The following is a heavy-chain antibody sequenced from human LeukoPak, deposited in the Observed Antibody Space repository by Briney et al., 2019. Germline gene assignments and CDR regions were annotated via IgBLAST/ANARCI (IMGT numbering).Heavy chain of an antibody. D-gene: IGHD1-26*01. Sequence: QPGGSLRLSCAASGFTFSSYAMTWVRQAPGKGLEWVSSISANGGNTYYADSVKGRFTISRDNSKNTLYLQMNSLRDDDTAVYYWARVTGNSATYPIFDYWGQGTLVTVSS. CDR3: ARVTGNSATYPIFDY. CDR1: GFTFSSYA. V-gene: IGHV3-23*01. CDR2: ISANGGNT. J-gene: IGHJ4*02.